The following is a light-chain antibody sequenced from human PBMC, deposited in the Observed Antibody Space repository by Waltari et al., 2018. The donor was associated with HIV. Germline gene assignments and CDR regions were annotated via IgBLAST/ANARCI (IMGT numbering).Light chain of an antibody. J-gene: IGLJ3*02. Sequence: QSVLTQPPSTSGTPGQRISVSCSGGSSNIGSNTVNWYQQVPGTAPKLLIFSNNQRPSGVPDRFSGSKSGTSASLAISGLQSEDEADYYCAAWDDSLNGWVFGGGTKLTVL. V-gene: IGLV1-44*01. CDR1: SSNIGSNT. CDR2: SNN. CDR3: AAWDDSLNGWV.